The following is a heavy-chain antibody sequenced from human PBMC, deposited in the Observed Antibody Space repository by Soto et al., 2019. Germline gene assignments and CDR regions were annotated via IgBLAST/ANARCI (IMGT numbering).Heavy chain of an antibody. V-gene: IGHV1-8*01. Sequence: ASVKVSCKASGYTFTSYDINWVRQATGQGLEWMGWMNPNSGNTGYAQKFQGRVTMTRNTSISTAYMELSSLRSEDTAVYYCARECCSTSCYERGHYYYYMDVWGKGTTVTVSS. D-gene: IGHD2-2*01. CDR2: MNPNSGNT. CDR3: ARECCSTSCYERGHYYYYMDV. CDR1: GYTFTSYD. J-gene: IGHJ6*03.